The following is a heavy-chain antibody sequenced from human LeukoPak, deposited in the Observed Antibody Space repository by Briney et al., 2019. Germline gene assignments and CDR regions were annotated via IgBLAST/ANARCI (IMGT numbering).Heavy chain of an antibody. CDR3: ARIDYYDSSGYYYGGFDY. CDR1: GGSISRSDYY. D-gene: IGHD3-22*01. J-gene: IGHJ4*02. V-gene: IGHV4-39*01. Sequence: SDTLSLTCTGSGGSISRSDYYWGWIRQPPGKGLEWIGTINYSGSTYYNPSLKSRVTIPVDTSKYQFSLKLSSVTASDTAVYYCARIDYYDSSGYYYGGFDYWGQGTLVTVSS. CDR2: INYSGST.